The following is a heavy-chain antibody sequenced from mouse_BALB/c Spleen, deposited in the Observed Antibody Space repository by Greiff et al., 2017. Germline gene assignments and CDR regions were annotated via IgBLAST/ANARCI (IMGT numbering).Heavy chain of an antibody. CDR2: IRNKANGYTT. CDR3: ARDGTGTRAWFAY. J-gene: IGHJ3*01. CDR1: GFTFTDYY. V-gene: IGHV7-3*02. D-gene: IGHD4-1*01. Sequence: EVKLMESGGGLVQPGGSLRLSCATSGFTFTDYYMSWVRQPPGKALEWLGFIRNKANGYTTEYSASVKGRFTISRDNSQSILYLQMNTLRAEDSATYYCARDGTGTRAWFAYWGQGTLVTVSA.